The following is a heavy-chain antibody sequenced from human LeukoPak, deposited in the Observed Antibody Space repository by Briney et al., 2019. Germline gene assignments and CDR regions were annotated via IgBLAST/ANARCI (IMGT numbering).Heavy chain of an antibody. D-gene: IGHD1-26*01. CDR2: IRYDGNNE. V-gene: IGHV3-30*02. J-gene: IGHJ4*02. CDR3: AKEEGSMAAWECSRLSCSELGY. Sequence: GGSLRLSCVASGFTLSNYGMHWVRQAPGKGLEWVASIRYDGNNEYYADSVKGRFTISRDNSKNTLYLQMNSLRAEDTAVYYCAKEEGSMAAWECSRLSCSELGYWGQGTLVTVSS. CDR1: GFTLSNYG.